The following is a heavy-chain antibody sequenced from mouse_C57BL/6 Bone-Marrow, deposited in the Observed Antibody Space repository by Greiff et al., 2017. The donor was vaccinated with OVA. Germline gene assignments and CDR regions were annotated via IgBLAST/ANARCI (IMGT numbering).Heavy chain of an antibody. Sequence: VQLQQPGAELVKPGASVKLSCKASGYTFTSYWMPWVKQRPGQSLEWIGEIDPSDSYTNYKQNVKGRATLTVDKSSSTAYMQFSSLTSEDSAVSDCASRITTVVEGYAMDYWGQGTSVTVSS. V-gene: IGHV1-50*01. CDR2: IDPSDSYT. D-gene: IGHD1-1*01. J-gene: IGHJ4*01. CDR1: GYTFTSYW. CDR3: ASRITTVVEGYAMDY.